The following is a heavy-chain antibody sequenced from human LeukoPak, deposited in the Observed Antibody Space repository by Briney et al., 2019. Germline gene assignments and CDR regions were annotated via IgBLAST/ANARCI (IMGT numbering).Heavy chain of an antibody. D-gene: IGHD4-23*01. CDR3: ARDFGGNSVSGVVNDY. Sequence: ASVKVSCKASGYTFTSYDINWVRQATGQGLEWMGWMNPNSGNTGYAQKFQGRVTMTRDTSTSTVYMELSSLRSEDTAVYYCARDFGGNSVSGVVNDYWGQGTLVTVSS. V-gene: IGHV1-8*01. CDR1: GYTFTSYD. J-gene: IGHJ4*02. CDR2: MNPNSGNT.